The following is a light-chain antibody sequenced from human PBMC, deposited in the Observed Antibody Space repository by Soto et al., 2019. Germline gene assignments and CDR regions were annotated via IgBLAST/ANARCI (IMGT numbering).Light chain of an antibody. CDR3: QQYASSPLLT. Sequence: EIVLTQSPGTLSLSPGERATLSCRASQSVSSSYLAWYQQKPGQAPRLLLYGASSRATGIPDRFSGSGSGTDFTLSISRLEPEDFAVYYCQQYASSPLLTFGGGTKVDI. CDR1: QSVSSSY. V-gene: IGKV3-20*01. CDR2: GAS. J-gene: IGKJ4*01.